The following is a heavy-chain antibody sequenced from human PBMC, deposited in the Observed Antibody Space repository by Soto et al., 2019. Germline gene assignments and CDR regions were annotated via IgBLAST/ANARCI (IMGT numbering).Heavy chain of an antibody. V-gene: IGHV3-30*18. Sequence: GGSLRLSCAPSGFSFSDFGMHWVRQAPGKGLEWVAAISHDGSNQYYGDSVKGRFSISRDRSNNRLYLQMNNLKVEDSAIYYCAKETRSRAVTATRVNGMDVWGQGTTVTVSS. D-gene: IGHD2-21*02. CDR3: AKETRSRAVTATRVNGMDV. CDR2: ISHDGSNQ. CDR1: GFSFSDFG. J-gene: IGHJ6*02.